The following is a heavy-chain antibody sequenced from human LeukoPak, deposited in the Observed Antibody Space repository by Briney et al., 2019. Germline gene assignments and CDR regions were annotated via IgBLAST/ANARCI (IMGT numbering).Heavy chain of an antibody. CDR2: INHSGST. Sequence: SETLSLTGAVYGGSFSGYYWSWIPQPPGKVLEGIGEINHSGSTNYNPSLKSRVTISVDTSKNQSSLKLSSVTDADTAVYYCATKLGYFWYFDLWGRGTLVTVSS. D-gene: IGHD3-9*01. J-gene: IGHJ2*01. V-gene: IGHV4-34*01. CDR3: ATKLGYFWYFDL. CDR1: GGSFSGYY.